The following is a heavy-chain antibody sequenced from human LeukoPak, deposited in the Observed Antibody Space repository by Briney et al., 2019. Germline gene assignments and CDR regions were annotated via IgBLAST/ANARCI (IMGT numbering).Heavy chain of an antibody. J-gene: IGHJ4*02. CDR1: GATFSSYA. V-gene: IGHV1-69*11. CDR2: IIPMLGTV. Sequence: GASVKVSCKASGATFSSYAINWVRQAPGQGLEWMGRIIPMLGTVNYAQKFQGRVTITTDESTSTAYMELSSLRSEDTAVYYCARVGEMVVPAAIPWGYFDYWGQGTLVTVSS. CDR3: ARVGEMVVPAAIPWGYFDY. D-gene: IGHD2-2*02.